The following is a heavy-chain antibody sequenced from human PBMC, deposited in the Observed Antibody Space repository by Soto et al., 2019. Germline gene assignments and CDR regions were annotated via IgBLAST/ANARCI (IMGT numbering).Heavy chain of an antibody. CDR1: GYTFSGYD. J-gene: IGHJ4*02. CDR2: INAGNGNT. Sequence: ASVKVSCKASGYTFSGYDINWVRQATGQRLEWMGWINAGNGNTKYSQKFQGRVTITRDTSASTAYMELSSLRSEDTAVYYCARVSGYYLHDYWGQGTRVTVAS. D-gene: IGHD5-12*01. V-gene: IGHV1-3*01. CDR3: ARVSGYYLHDY.